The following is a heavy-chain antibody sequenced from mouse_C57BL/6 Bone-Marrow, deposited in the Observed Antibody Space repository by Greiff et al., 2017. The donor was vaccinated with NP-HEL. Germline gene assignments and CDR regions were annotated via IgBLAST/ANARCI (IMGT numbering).Heavy chain of an antibody. Sequence: VKLMESGPGLVQTSQSLSITCTVSGFSLTSYGVHWVRQSPGKGLEWLGVIWRGGSTDYNAAFMSRLSITKDNSKSQVFFKMNSLQADDTAIYYCAKIPFFYAMDYWGQGTSVTVSS. V-gene: IGHV2-5*01. CDR2: IWRGGST. J-gene: IGHJ4*01. CDR1: GFSLTSYG. CDR3: AKIPFFYAMDY.